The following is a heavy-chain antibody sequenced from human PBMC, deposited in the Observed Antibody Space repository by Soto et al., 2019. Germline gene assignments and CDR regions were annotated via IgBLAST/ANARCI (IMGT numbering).Heavy chain of an antibody. CDR1: GYSFTSYW. CDR3: ASSPRGYCSSTSCRELGNYYGMDV. D-gene: IGHD2-2*01. V-gene: IGHV5-10-1*01. J-gene: IGHJ6*02. Sequence: GESLKISCKGSGYSFTSYWISWVRQMPGKSLEWMGRIDPSDSYTNYSPSFQGHVTISADKSISTAYLRWSSLKASDTAMYYCASSPRGYCSSTSCRELGNYYGMDVWGQGTTVTV. CDR2: IDPSDSYT.